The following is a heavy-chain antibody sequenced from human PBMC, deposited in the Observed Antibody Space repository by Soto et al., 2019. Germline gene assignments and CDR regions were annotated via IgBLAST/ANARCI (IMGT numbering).Heavy chain of an antibody. Sequence: GGSLRLSCAASGFTFSSYWMSWVRQAPGKGLEWVANIKQDGSEKYYVDSVKGRFTISRDNAKNSLYLQMNSLRAEDTAVYYCARDLGLDCSSTSCYTKRGYYYGMDVWGQGTLVTVS. CDR2: IKQDGSEK. V-gene: IGHV3-7*03. D-gene: IGHD2-2*02. CDR3: ARDLGLDCSSTSCYTKRGYYYGMDV. J-gene: IGHJ6*02. CDR1: GFTFSSYW.